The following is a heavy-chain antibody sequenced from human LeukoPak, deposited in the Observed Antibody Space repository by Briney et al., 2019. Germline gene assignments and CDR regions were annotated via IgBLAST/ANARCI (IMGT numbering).Heavy chain of an antibody. D-gene: IGHD3-22*01. CDR1: GFTFSSYA. CDR3: AREYYYDSSGYYSDYFDY. J-gene: IGHJ4*02. V-gene: IGHV3-30*04. CDR2: ISYDGSNK. Sequence: PGGSLRLSCAASGFTFSSYAMHWVRQAPGKGLEGVAVISYDGSNKYYADSVKGRFTISRDNSKNTLYLQMNSLRAEDTAVYYCAREYYYDSSGYYSDYFDYWGQGTLVTVSS.